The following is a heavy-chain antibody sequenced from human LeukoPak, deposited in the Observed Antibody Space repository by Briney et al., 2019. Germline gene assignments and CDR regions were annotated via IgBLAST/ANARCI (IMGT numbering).Heavy chain of an antibody. D-gene: IGHD6-19*01. CDR3: ARETPQWLAIT. Sequence: SETLSLTCTVSGGSISSGSYYWSWIRQPAGKGLEWIGRIYTSGSTNYNPSLKSRVTMSVDTSKNQFSLKLSSVTAADTAVYYCARETPQWLAITWGQGTLVTVSS. CDR2: IYTSGST. J-gene: IGHJ5*02. CDR1: GGSISSGSYY. V-gene: IGHV4-61*02.